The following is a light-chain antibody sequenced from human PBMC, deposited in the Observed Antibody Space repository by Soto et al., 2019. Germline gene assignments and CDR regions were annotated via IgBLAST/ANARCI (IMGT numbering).Light chain of an antibody. V-gene: IGLV1-44*01. J-gene: IGLJ3*02. Sequence: QSVLTQPPSASGTPGQRVTISWSGSNSNIGRNTVNWYQQVPGTAPKVLIYNNNQRPSGVPDRFSGSKSGTAASLAISGLRSEDEADYYCAVWDDSLHGVFGGGTKLTVL. CDR1: NSNIGRNT. CDR3: AVWDDSLHGV. CDR2: NNN.